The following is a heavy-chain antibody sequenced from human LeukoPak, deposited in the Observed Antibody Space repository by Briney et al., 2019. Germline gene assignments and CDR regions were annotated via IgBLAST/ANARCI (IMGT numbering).Heavy chain of an antibody. V-gene: IGHV3-23*01. D-gene: IGHD6-19*01. CDR1: GFTFSSSA. Sequence: GGSLRLSCAASGFTFSSSAMSWVRQVPGKGLEWVSGISASGGSTYYADSVRGRFTISRDNSRDTVYLQMNRLRVEDTAMYYCAKGIAVAGNSQYFDYWGQGILVIVSS. CDR3: AKGIAVAGNSQYFDY. CDR2: ISASGGST. J-gene: IGHJ4*02.